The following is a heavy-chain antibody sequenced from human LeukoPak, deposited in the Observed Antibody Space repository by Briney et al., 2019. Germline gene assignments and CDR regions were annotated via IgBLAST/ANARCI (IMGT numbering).Heavy chain of an antibody. CDR2: IYYSGDT. J-gene: IGHJ4*02. D-gene: IGHD4-17*01. V-gene: IGHV4-59*01. Sequence: KLSETLSLTCTVSGGSINSYYWSWIRQPPGKELEWIGDIYYSGDTSYNPSLKSRVTISVDTSKNQFSLKLSSVTAPDTAVYYCARSGAVTHNVFDNWGQGTLVTVSS. CDR1: GGSINSYY. CDR3: ARSGAVTHNVFDN.